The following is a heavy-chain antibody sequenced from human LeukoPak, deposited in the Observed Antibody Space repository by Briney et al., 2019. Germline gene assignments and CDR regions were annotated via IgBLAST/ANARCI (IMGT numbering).Heavy chain of an antibody. V-gene: IGHV3-21*01. CDR1: RFTFSSYS. Sequence: PGGSLRLSCAASRFTFSSYSMNWVRQAPGKGLEWVSSISSSGSYIYYADSVKGRFTISRDNAKNSLYLQMNSLRAEDTAVYYCARDRAAAASTSFDYWGQGTLVTVSS. CDR2: ISSSGSYI. CDR3: ARDRAAAASTSFDY. J-gene: IGHJ4*02. D-gene: IGHD6-13*01.